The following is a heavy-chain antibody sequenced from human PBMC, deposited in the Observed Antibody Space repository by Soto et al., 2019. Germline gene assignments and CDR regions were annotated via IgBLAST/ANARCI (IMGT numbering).Heavy chain of an antibody. V-gene: IGHV4-39*07. Sequence: SETLSLTCTVSGDSISRSSFYWGWIRQPPGKGLECIGIVYFTGSTNYNPSLKSRVTMSVDTSKNQFSLKLSSVTAADTAVYYCARSVFPWGQGTLVTVSS. CDR1: GDSISRSSFY. J-gene: IGHJ5*02. CDR3: ARSVFP. CDR2: VYFTGST.